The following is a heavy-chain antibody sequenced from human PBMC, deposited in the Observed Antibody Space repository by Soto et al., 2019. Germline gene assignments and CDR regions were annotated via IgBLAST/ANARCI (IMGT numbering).Heavy chain of an antibody. CDR3: ARIGSLRWGPKPTRMDLDY. D-gene: IGHD1-26*01. J-gene: IGHJ4*02. CDR1: GGSFSGYY. CDR2: INHSGST. V-gene: IGHV4-34*01. Sequence: SETLSLTCAVYGGSFSGYYWSWIRQPPGKGLEWIGEINHSGSTNYNPSLKSRVTISVDTSKNQFSLKLSSVTAADTAVYYCARIGSLRWGPKPTRMDLDYWGQGTLVTVSS.